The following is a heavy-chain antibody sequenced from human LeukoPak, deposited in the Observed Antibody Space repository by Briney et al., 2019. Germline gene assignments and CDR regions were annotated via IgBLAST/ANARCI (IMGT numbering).Heavy chain of an antibody. V-gene: IGHV1-46*03. CDR1: GYTFTSYY. CDR2: INPSGGST. Sequence: ASVKVSCKASGYTFTSYYMHWVRQAPGQGLEWMGVINPSGGSTSYAQKFQGRVTMTRDTSTSTVYMELSSLRSEDTAVYYCARDSSGRITMIVGTVWDRGPLVTVSS. D-gene: IGHD3-22*01. J-gene: IGHJ4*02. CDR3: ARDSSGRITMIVGTV.